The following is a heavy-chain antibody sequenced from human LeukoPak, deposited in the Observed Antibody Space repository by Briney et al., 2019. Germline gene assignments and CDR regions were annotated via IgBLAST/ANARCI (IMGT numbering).Heavy chain of an antibody. CDR3: AKDRATVSYYYGMDV. CDR2: ITWDGDER. CDR1: GFTFDDFA. J-gene: IGHJ6*02. D-gene: IGHD4-17*01. Sequence: GGSLRLSCAASGFTFDDFAMHWVRQVPGKGLEWVSFITWDGDERHYADSVKGRFTISRDNSKNTLYLQMNSLRAEDTAVYYCAKDRATVSYYYGMDVWGQGTTVTVSS. V-gene: IGHV3-43D*04.